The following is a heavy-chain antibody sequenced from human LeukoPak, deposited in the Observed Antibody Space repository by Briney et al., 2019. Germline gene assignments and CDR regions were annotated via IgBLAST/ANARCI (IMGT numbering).Heavy chain of an antibody. CDR2: INHSGST. J-gene: IGHJ2*01. CDR1: GGSFSGYY. D-gene: IGHD5-18*01. V-gene: IGHV4-34*01. Sequence: PSETLSLTCAVYGGSFSGYYWSWIRQPPGKGLEWIGEINHSGSTNYNPSLKSRVTISVDTSKNQFSLKLSSVTAADTAVYYCARARVDIAMFTWLNWYFDLWGRGTLVTVSS. CDR3: ARARVDIAMFTWLNWYFDL.